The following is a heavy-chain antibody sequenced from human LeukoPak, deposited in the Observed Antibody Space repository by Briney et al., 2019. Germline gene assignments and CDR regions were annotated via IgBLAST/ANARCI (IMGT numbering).Heavy chain of an antibody. CDR2: IYWNDDK. V-gene: IGHV2-5*01. D-gene: IGHD6-6*01. Sequence: ESGPTLVNPTQTPTLTCTFSGFSLSTSGVGVGWIRQPPGKALEWLALIYWNDDKRYSPSLKSRLTITKDTSKNQVVLTMTNMDPVDTATYYCAHRGASSSSGWFAEYFQHWGQGTLVTVSS. CDR3: AHRGASSSSGWFAEYFQH. J-gene: IGHJ1*01. CDR1: GFSLSTSGVG.